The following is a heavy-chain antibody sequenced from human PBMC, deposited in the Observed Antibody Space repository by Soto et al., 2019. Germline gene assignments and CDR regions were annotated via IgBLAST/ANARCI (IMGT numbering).Heavy chain of an antibody. V-gene: IGHV4-4*07. D-gene: IGHD3-3*01. CDR2: IYSSGST. Sequence: SETLSLTCTVTGGTISGYYWTWIRQSAGGGLEWIGRIYSSGSTNYNPSLTSRVTISLDTSMNHFSLRLSSVTAADTAVYYCARGQRFSDWFDPWGQGTLVTVSS. CDR1: GGTISGYY. J-gene: IGHJ5*02. CDR3: ARGQRFSDWFDP.